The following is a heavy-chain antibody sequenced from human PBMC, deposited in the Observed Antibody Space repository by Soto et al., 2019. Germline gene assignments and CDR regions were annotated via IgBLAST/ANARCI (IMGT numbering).Heavy chain of an antibody. CDR1: GFNFSSYA. V-gene: IGHV3-64*02. D-gene: IGHD5-12*01. CDR2: ISSNGGST. CDR3: ARGGMATIPGWYFDL. J-gene: IGHJ2*01. Sequence: EVQLVESGEGLVQPGGSLRLSCAASGFNFSSYAMHWVRQAPGKGLEYVSAISSNGGSTYYADSVKGRFTISRDNSKNTLYLQMGSLRAEDMAVYYCARGGMATIPGWYFDLWGRGTLVTVSS.